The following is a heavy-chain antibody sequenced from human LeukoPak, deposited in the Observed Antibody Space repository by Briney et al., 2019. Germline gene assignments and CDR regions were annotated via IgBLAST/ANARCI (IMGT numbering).Heavy chain of an antibody. CDR3: ARDELGYYDFWSGYPTDYYYYGMDV. Sequence: ASVKVSCKASGYTFTSYYTHWVRQAPGQGLEWMGIINPSGGSTSYAQKFQGRVTMTRDTSISTAYMELSRLRSDDTAVYYCARDELGYYDFWSGYPTDYYYYGMDVWGQGTTVTVSS. CDR1: GYTFTSYY. V-gene: IGHV1-46*01. D-gene: IGHD3-3*01. CDR2: INPSGGST. J-gene: IGHJ6*02.